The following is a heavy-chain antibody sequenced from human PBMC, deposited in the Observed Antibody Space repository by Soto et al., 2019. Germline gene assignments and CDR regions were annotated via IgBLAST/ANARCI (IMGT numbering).Heavy chain of an antibody. CDR3: TRAERLPRSWFEP. J-gene: IGHJ5*02. CDR1: GGSISTGDYY. CDR2: IYYSGST. Sequence: SETLSLTCTVSGGSISTGDYYWTWLRQPPGPGLEWIGYIYYSGSTYYNPSLQSRITISLDTSNNQFSLKMTSVTAADTARYFCTRAERLPRSWFEPGGQGTQVTVSS. D-gene: IGHD6-25*01. V-gene: IGHV4-30-4*08.